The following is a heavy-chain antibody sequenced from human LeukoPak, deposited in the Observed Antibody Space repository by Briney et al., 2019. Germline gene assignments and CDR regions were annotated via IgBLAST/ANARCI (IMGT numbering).Heavy chain of an antibody. CDR1: GGSISSYY. Sequence: PSETLSLTCTVSGGSISSYYWSWIRQPPGKGLEWIGYIYYSGSTNYNPSLKSRVTISVDTSKNQSSLKLSSVTAADTAVYYCARGEYQSYSDYWGQGTLVTVSS. CDR2: IYYSGST. D-gene: IGHD2/OR15-2a*01. CDR3: ARGEYQSYSDY. V-gene: IGHV4-59*01. J-gene: IGHJ4*02.